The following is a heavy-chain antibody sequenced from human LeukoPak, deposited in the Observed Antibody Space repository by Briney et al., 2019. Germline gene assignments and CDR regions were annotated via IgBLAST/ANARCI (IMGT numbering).Heavy chain of an antibody. V-gene: IGHV4-39*02. D-gene: IGHD6-13*01. CDR3: AREYRSSWYLNWFDP. J-gene: IGHJ5*02. CDR1: GCSISSSSYY. CDR2: IYYSGST. Sequence: SETLSLTCTVSGCSISSSSYYWGWIRQPPGKGLEWIGSIYYSGSTYYNPSLKSRVTISVDTSKNQISLKLSSVTAADTAVYYCAREYRSSWYLNWFDPWGQGTLVTVSS.